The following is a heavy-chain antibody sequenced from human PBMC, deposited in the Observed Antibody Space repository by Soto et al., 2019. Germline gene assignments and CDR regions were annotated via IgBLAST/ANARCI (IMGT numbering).Heavy chain of an antibody. D-gene: IGHD2-8*01. CDR2: VDYSGST. J-gene: IGHJ4*02. CDR3: ARYYCTNNKCYAFDY. CDR1: GGSFSGYY. Sequence: PSETLSLTCVVSGGSFSGYYWTWIRQAPGKGLEWIGDVDYSGSTKYNPSLKSRITISVDTSKNQFSLNLNSVTAADTAVYYCARYYCTNNKCYAFDYWGQGTLVTVSS. V-gene: IGHV4-34*10.